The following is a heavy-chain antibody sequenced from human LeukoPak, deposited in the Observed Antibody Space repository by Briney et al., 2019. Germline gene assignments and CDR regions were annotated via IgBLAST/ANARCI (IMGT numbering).Heavy chain of an antibody. CDR3: AKRQQQRSFFDY. CDR1: VFIFSSYA. V-gene: IGHV3-23*01. D-gene: IGHD6-13*01. J-gene: IGHJ4*02. CDR2: ISCSGGST. Sequence: GWSLILSCAACVFIFSSYAMSWVRQAPGRGREGVSAISCSGGSTYYADSVKGRFTISRDNSKNTLYLQMNSLRAEDTAVYYCAKRQQQRSFFDYWGQGTLVTVSS.